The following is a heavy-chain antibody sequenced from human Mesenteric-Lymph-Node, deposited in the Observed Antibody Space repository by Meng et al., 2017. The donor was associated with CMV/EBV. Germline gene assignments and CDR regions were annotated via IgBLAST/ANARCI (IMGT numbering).Heavy chain of an antibody. J-gene: IGHJ3*02. CDR1: GYTFTGYY. Sequence: ASVKVSCKASGYTFTGYYMHWVRQAPGQGLEWMGWINPNSGGTNYAQKFQGRVTMTRDTSISTAYMELSSLRSEDTAVYYCARVLRLGYCSSTSCIDAFDIWGQGTMVTVSS. CDR3: ARVLRLGYCSSTSCIDAFDI. D-gene: IGHD2-2*01. V-gene: IGHV1-2*02. CDR2: INPNSGGT.